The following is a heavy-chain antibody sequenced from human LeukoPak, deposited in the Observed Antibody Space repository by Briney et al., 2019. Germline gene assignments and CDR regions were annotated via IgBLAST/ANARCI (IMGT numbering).Heavy chain of an antibody. CDR2: IYSDNT. CDR3: ARRAGAYSHPYDY. CDR1: GFTVSSNS. Sequence: GGSLRLSCTVSGFTVSSNSMSWVRQAPGKGLEWVSFIYSDNTHYSYSVKGRFTISRDNSKNTLYLQMNSLRVEDTAVYYCARRAGAYSHPYDYWGQGTLVTVSS. D-gene: IGHD4/OR15-4a*01. V-gene: IGHV3-53*01. J-gene: IGHJ4*02.